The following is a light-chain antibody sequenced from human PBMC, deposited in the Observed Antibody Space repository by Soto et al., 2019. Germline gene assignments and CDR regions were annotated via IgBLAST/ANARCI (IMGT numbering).Light chain of an antibody. Sequence: TVLTQSPGTLSLSPGERATLSCRASQSVSSKLAWYQQKPGQAPRLLIYGASTRATGIPARFSGSGSGTEFTLIISSLQSEDSAVYYCQQYNSWLWTFGQGTKVDIK. CDR2: GAS. CDR3: QQYNSWLWT. CDR1: QSVSSK. J-gene: IGKJ1*01. V-gene: IGKV3-15*01.